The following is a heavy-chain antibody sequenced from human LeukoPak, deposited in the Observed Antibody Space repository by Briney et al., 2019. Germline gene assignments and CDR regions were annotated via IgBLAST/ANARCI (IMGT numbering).Heavy chain of an antibody. Sequence: SETLSLTCTVSGGSISSSSYYWGWIRQPPGKGLEWIGSIYYSGSTHYNPSLKSRVTISVDKSKNQFSLKLSSVTAADTAVYYCARAISGWYPFDYWGQGTLVTVSS. J-gene: IGHJ4*02. D-gene: IGHD6-19*01. CDR3: ARAISGWYPFDY. CDR2: IYYSGST. CDR1: GGSISSSSYY. V-gene: IGHV4-39*07.